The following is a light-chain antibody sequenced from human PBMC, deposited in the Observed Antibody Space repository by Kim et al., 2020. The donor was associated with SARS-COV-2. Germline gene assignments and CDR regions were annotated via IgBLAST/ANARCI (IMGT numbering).Light chain of an antibody. Sequence: SASVGDRVTNTCRASEDIATWLAWYQQKPGKVPSLLIYLASTLENGVPSRFSGSGSGTEFTLTINGLQPDDFATYYCQHYSRFPYTFGQGTKLEI. CDR3: QHYSRFPYT. V-gene: IGKV1-5*03. CDR1: EDIATW. CDR2: LAS. J-gene: IGKJ2*01.